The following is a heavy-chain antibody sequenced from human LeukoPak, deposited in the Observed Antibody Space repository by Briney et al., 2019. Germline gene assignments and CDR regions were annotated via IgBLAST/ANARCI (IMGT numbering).Heavy chain of an antibody. J-gene: IGHJ5*02. Sequence: SETLSLTCAVYGGSFSGYYWSWIRQPPGKGLEWIGEINHSGSTNYNPSLKSRVTISVDASKNQFSLKLSSVTAADTAVYYCARGFLYSSSRYRSPGSWFDPWGQGTLVTVSS. CDR3: ARGFLYSSSRYRSPGSWFDP. D-gene: IGHD6-13*01. V-gene: IGHV4-34*01. CDR1: GGSFSGYY. CDR2: INHSGST.